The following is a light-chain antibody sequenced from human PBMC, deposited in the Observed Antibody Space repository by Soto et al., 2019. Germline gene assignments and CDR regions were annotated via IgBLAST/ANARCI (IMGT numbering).Light chain of an antibody. Sequence: DIQMTQSPSSVSASVGDGVTITCRASQDISSWVAWYQQKPGKAPKLLISAASTLQSGVPRRFSGSGSGTDFTLIISSLQTEDFATYFCQQGDSFPFTFGGGTKVEI. CDR1: QDISSW. CDR2: AAS. J-gene: IGKJ4*01. V-gene: IGKV1-12*01. CDR3: QQGDSFPFT.